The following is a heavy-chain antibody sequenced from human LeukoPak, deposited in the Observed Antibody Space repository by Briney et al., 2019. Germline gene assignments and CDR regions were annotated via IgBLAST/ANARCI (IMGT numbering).Heavy chain of an antibody. J-gene: IGHJ5*02. D-gene: IGHD3-22*01. CDR1: GFSLEDSA. CDR3: TVTGAGGLTMIEGWFDP. V-gene: IGHV3-49*04. CDR2: IRSNAYGGPT. Sequence: QPGRSLRLSCIASGFSLEDSAMSWVRQAPGRGLEWIAFIRSNAYGGPTEYAASVKGRFTISRDDSQSIVYLQMDSLQLDDTAMYYCTVTGAGGLTMIEGWFDPWGQGTLVTVSS.